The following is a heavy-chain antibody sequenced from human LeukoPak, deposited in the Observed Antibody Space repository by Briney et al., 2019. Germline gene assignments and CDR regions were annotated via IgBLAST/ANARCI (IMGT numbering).Heavy chain of an antibody. CDR2: IKSKTDGGTT. V-gene: IGHV3-15*01. Sequence: AGGSLRLSCAASGFTFRNAWMSWVRQAPGKGREWVGRIKSKTDGGTTDYAAPVKGRFTISRDDSKNTLYLQMNSLKTEDTAVYYCVVITRGDAFDIWGQGTMVTVSS. J-gene: IGHJ3*02. CDR3: VVITRGDAFDI. CDR1: GFTFRNAW. D-gene: IGHD3-22*01.